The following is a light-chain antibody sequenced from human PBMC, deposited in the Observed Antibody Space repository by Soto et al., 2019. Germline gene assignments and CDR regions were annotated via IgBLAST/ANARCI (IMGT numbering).Light chain of an antibody. J-gene: IGKJ2*01. CDR2: GAS. CDR3: QQYGSSPNT. Sequence: ENVLTQSPGRLSLSPGDRATLSCRASRTVDDNSLAWYQQKPGQAPRLLIYGASSRATGIPDRFSGSGSGTDFTLTISRLEPEDFAVYYCQQYGSSPNTFGQGTKVDIK. V-gene: IGKV3-20*01. CDR1: RTVDDNS.